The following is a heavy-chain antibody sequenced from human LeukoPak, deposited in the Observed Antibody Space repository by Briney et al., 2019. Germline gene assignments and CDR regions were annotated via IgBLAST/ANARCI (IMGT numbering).Heavy chain of an antibody. CDR2: INHSGST. Sequence: SETLSLTCAVYGGSFSGYYWTWIRQLPGKGLEWIGHINHSGSTNHNPSLKSRVTISLHSSNNQFPLEVTSVTAADTGLYYCARGLAPTGGYYEGGYFYFDYWGQGLLVTVSS. V-gene: IGHV4-34*01. J-gene: IGHJ4*01. CDR1: GGSFSGYY. D-gene: IGHD3-22*01. CDR3: ARGLAPTGGYYEGGYFYFDY.